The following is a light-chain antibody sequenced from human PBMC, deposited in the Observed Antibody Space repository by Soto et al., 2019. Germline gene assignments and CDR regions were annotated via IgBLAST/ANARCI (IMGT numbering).Light chain of an antibody. Sequence: VLSQSPGTLSLSPGERVTLSCRASQSVSHIYIAWYQQKAGQPPRLLIHAASSRASGIPEKFSGSGSRTDFTLTIANLQPRDSAMYYCQQYGSPPRAFGPGTRVEIK. CDR3: QQYGSPPRA. CDR2: AAS. CDR1: QSVSHIY. V-gene: IGKV3-20*01. J-gene: IGKJ1*01.